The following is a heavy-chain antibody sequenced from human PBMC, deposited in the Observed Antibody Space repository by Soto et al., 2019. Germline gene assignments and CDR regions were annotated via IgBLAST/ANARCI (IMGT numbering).Heavy chain of an antibody. Sequence: GGSLRLSCAASGLTFSGHWMTWVRQTPGEGLQWVAAIKPDGSETFYVDSVKGRFTISRDNARNSLFLQMDSLRAEDTAVYYCTRRPAGMTYHAVFDFWGQGSLVTVPQ. CDR3: TRRPAGMTYHAVFDF. J-gene: IGHJ4*02. V-gene: IGHV3-7*03. CDR1: GLTFSGHW. D-gene: IGHD2-21*02. CDR2: IKPDGSET.